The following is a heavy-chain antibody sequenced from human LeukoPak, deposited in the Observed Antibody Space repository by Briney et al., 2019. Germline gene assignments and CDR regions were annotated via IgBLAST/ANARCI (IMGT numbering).Heavy chain of an antibody. Sequence: KPGGSLRLSCAASGFSFSNYGMHWVRQAPGKGLEWVSSISSSSSYIYYADSVKGRFTISRDNAKNSLYLQMNSLRAEDTAVYYCARAAGRYAQYNWFDPWGQGTLVTVSS. CDR3: ARAAGRYAQYNWFDP. V-gene: IGHV3-21*01. CDR2: ISSSSSYI. D-gene: IGHD1-1*01. J-gene: IGHJ5*02. CDR1: GFSFSNYG.